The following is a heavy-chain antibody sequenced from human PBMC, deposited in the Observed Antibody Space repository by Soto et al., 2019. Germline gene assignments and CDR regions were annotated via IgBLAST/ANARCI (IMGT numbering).Heavy chain of an antibody. J-gene: IGHJ6*02. CDR2: IWYDGSNK. V-gene: IGHV3-33*01. D-gene: IGHD2-15*01. CDR3: ARAIGYCSGGSCYYYYGMDV. Sequence: GGSLRLSCAASGFTFSSYGMHWVRQAPGKGLEWVAVIWYDGSNKYYADSVKGRFTISRDNSKNTLYLQMNSLRAEDTAVCYCARAIGYCSGGSCYYYYGMDVWGQGTTVTVSS. CDR1: GFTFSSYG.